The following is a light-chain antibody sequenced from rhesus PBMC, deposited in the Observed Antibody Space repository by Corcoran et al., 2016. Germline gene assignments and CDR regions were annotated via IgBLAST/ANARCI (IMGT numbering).Light chain of an antibody. CDR1: ESVGSY. J-gene: IGKJ4*01. Sequence: EIVMTQSPATLSLSPGETATLSCRASESVGSYLAWYQQKPGQAPKLLVHSAYFRATGIPDRFSGSVSKTEFTITISGLEPEDIGVYHCQQYNDLLPTFGGGTKVEIK. V-gene: IGKV3-40*03. CDR2: SAY. CDR3: QQYNDLLPT.